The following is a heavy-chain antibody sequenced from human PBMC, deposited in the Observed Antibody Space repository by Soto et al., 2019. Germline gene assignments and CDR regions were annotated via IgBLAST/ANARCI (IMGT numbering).Heavy chain of an antibody. D-gene: IGHD5-12*01. J-gene: IGHJ6*02. CDR2: IWYDGSNK. CDR1: GFTFSSYG. V-gene: IGHV3-33*01. Sequence: GGSLRLSCAASGFTFSSYGMHWVRQAPGKGLEWVAVIWYDGSNKYYADSVKGRFTISRDNSKNTLYLQMNSLRAEDTAVYYCARDSGEMATMPFGMDVWGQGTTVTVS. CDR3: ARDSGEMATMPFGMDV.